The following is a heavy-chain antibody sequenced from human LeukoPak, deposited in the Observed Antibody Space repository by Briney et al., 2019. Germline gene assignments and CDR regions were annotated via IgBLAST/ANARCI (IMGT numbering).Heavy chain of an antibody. D-gene: IGHD3-3*01. CDR3: ARGHSCTIFGVVIEWDNWFVP. V-gene: IGHV1-2*02. J-gene: IGHJ5*02. Sequence: ASVKVSCKASGYTFTGYYMHWVRQAPGQGLEWMGWINPNSGGTNYAQKFQGRVTMTRDTSISTAYMELSRLRSDDTAVYYCARGHSCTIFGVVIEWDNWFVPWGQGTLVTVSS. CDR1: GYTFTGYY. CDR2: INPNSGGT.